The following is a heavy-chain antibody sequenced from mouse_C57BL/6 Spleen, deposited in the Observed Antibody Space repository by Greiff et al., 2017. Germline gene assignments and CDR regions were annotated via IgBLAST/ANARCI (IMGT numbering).Heavy chain of an antibody. V-gene: IGHV1-52*01. CDR2: IDPSDSET. J-gene: IGHJ2*01. CDR1: GYTFTSYW. Sequence: QVQLQQPGAELVRPGSSVKLSCKASGYTFTSYWMHWVKQRPIQGLEWIGNIDPSDSETHYNQKFKDKATLTRDKSSSTAYMQLSSLTSEDSAVYYCARGNTGYFDDWGQGTTLTVSS. CDR3: ARGNTGYFDD.